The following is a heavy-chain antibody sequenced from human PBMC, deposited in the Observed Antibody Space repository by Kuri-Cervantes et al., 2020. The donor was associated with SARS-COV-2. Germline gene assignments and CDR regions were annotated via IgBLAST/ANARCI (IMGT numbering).Heavy chain of an antibody. Sequence: ASVKVSCKASGYTFTSYDINWVRQATGQGLEWMGWVNPDSGNTGYAQKFQGRLTINRNTSISTAYMELSSLRSEDTAVYYCASYRDFWSGTAGIDYWGQGTLVTVSS. D-gene: IGHD3-3*01. V-gene: IGHV1-8*03. CDR3: ASYRDFWSGTAGIDY. J-gene: IGHJ4*02. CDR1: GYTFTSYD. CDR2: VNPDSGNT.